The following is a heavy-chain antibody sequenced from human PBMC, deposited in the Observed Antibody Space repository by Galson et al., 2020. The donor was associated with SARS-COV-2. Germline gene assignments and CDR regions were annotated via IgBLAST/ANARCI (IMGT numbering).Heavy chain of an antibody. J-gene: IGHJ2*01. CDR3: AKDRYSPYWYFDL. CDR2: INGNGDST. Sequence: GESLKISCAASGFTFRSYAMSWVRQAPGKGLEWVSGINGNGDSTYYADSVKGRFIISRDNSKNTLHLQMNSLRAEDTAVYFCAKDRYSPYWYFDLWGRGTLVTVSS. D-gene: IGHD5-18*01. CDR1: GFTFRSYA. V-gene: IGHV3-23*01.